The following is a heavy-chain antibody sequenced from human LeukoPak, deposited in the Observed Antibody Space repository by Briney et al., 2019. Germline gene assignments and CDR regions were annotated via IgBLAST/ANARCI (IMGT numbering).Heavy chain of an antibody. Sequence: GGSQRLSCAASGFTFSSYAMHWVRQAPGKGLEWVAVISYDGSNKYYADSVKGRFTISRDNSKNTLYLQMNSLRAADTAVYYCARDLLLSDYEAHSWGQGTLVTVSS. CDR3: ARDLLLSDYEAHS. J-gene: IGHJ4*02. CDR1: GFTFSSYA. D-gene: IGHD5-12*01. V-gene: IGHV3-30-3*01. CDR2: ISYDGSNK.